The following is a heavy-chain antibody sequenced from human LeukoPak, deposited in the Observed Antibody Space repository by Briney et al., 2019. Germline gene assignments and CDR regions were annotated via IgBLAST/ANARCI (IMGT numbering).Heavy chain of an antibody. J-gene: IGHJ4*02. Sequence: GGSLRLSCAASGFTFSSYSMNWVRQAPGKGLEWASYISSSSSTIYYADSVKGRFTISRDNAKNSLYLQMNSLRAEDTAVYYCARLLRFLELPDYWGQGTLVTVSS. V-gene: IGHV3-48*01. CDR3: ARLLRFLELPDY. D-gene: IGHD3-3*01. CDR2: ISSSSSTI. CDR1: GFTFSSYS.